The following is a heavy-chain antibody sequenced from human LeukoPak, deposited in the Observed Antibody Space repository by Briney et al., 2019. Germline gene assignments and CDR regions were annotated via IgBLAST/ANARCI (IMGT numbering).Heavy chain of an antibody. D-gene: IGHD6-13*01. V-gene: IGHV3-30*18. Sequence: GRSLRLSCAASGFTFSSYGMHWVRQAPGKGLEWVAVISYDGSNKYYADSVKGRFTISRDNSKNTLYLQMNSLRAEDTAVYYCAKAAAGTEDYWGQGTLVTVSS. CDR2: ISYDGSNK. CDR3: AKAAAGTEDY. J-gene: IGHJ4*02. CDR1: GFTFSSYG.